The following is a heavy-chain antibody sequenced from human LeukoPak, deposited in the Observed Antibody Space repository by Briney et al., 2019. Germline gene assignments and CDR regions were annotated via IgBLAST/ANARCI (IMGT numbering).Heavy chain of an antibody. CDR3: ARSGYSGYDPRRYFDY. D-gene: IGHD5-12*01. CDR2: IDPNSGGT. CDR1: GYTFTGYY. Sequence: ASVKVSCKASGYTFTGYYMHWVRQARGQGLEWMGWIDPNSGGTNYAEKFQGRVTMTRETSISTAYMELSRLRSDDTAVYYCARSGYSGYDPRRYFDYWGQGTLVTVSS. J-gene: IGHJ4*02. V-gene: IGHV1-2*02.